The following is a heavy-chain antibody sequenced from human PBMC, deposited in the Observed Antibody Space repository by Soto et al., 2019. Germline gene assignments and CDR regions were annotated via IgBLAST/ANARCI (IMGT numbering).Heavy chain of an antibody. J-gene: IGHJ4*02. CDR2: ISYDGSNK. CDR1: GFTFSSYA. D-gene: IGHD4-17*01. CDR3: AREKLPIRCFDY. Sequence: GALRLSCAASGFTFSSYAMHWVRQAPGKGLEWVAVISYDGSNKYYADSVKGRFTISRDNSKNTLYLQMNSLRAEDTAAYYCAREKLPIRCFDYWGQGTLVTVSS. V-gene: IGHV3-30-3*01.